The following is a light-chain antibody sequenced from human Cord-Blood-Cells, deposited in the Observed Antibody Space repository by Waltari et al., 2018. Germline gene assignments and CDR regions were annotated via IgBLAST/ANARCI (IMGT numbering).Light chain of an antibody. CDR2: KDS. V-gene: IGLV3-25*02. J-gene: IGLJ2*01. CDR3: QSADSSGTYVV. CDR1: ALPKQY. Sequence: SYELTQPPPVSVSPGQTARSTCSGDALPKQYAHRYQQKPGQAPVLVIYKDSERPSGIPERFSGSSSGTTVTLTISGVQAEDEADYYCQSADSSGTYVVFGGGTKLTVL.